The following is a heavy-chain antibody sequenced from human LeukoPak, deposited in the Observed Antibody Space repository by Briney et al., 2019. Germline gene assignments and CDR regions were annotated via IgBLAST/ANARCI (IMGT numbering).Heavy chain of an antibody. J-gene: IGHJ4*02. D-gene: IGHD3-3*01. V-gene: IGHV3-21*04. CDR3: ARGFGVLITPGY. CDR1: GFTFSSYS. Sequence: PGGSLRLSCAASGFTFSSYSMNWVRQAPGKGLEWVSSISSSSSYIYYADSVKGRFTISRDNAKNSLYLQMNSLGAEDTAVYYCARGFGVLITPGYWGQGTLVTVSS. CDR2: ISSSSSYI.